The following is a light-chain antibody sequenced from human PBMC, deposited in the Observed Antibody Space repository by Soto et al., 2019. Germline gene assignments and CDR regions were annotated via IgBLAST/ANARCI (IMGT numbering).Light chain of an antibody. CDR2: GAS. V-gene: IGKV3-15*01. CDR3: QQYNNWPPYT. J-gene: IGKJ2*01. CDR1: QSVSSN. Sequence: EIVMTQSPATLSVSPGERATLSCRASQSVSSNLAWYQQKPGQAPRLLIYGASTRATGIPARFSGSGSGTEFTLTISSLQSADFAVYYCQQYNNWPPYTFGQGTKREIK.